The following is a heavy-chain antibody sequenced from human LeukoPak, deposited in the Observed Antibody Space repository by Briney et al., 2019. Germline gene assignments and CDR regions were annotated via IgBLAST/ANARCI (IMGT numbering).Heavy chain of an antibody. Sequence: SQTLSLTCTVSGGSISSGSYYWSWIRQPAGKGLEWIGRIYTSGSTNYNPSLKSRVTISVDTSKNQFSLKLSSVTAADTAVYFCAGGRYDFWSCYYPFDYWGQGTLVTVSS. D-gene: IGHD3-3*01. V-gene: IGHV4-61*02. CDR1: GGSISSGSYY. CDR3: AGGRYDFWSCYYPFDY. J-gene: IGHJ4*02. CDR2: IYTSGST.